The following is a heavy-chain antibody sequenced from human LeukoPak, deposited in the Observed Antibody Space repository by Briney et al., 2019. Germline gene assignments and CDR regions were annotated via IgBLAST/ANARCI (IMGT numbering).Heavy chain of an antibody. CDR3: ARVGRRYGSGSYYFFDY. Sequence: SVKVSCKASGGTFSSYAISWVRQAPGQGLEWMGRIIPILGIANYAQKFQGRVTITADKSTSTAYMELSSLRSEDTAVYYCARVGRRYGSGSYYFFDYWGQGTLVTVSS. V-gene: IGHV1-69*04. CDR1: GGTFSSYA. D-gene: IGHD3-10*01. CDR2: IIPILGIA. J-gene: IGHJ4*02.